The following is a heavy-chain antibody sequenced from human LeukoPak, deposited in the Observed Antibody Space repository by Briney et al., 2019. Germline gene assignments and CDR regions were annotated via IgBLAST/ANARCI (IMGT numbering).Heavy chain of an antibody. Sequence: SETLSHTCTVSGGSLCSSTYYWGWIRQPPGKGLEWIESIYYSGSTYYNPSLKSRVTISVDTSKKQFSLKLSSVTAADTAVYYCARLRNYYHYMDVGGKGTTVTVSS. J-gene: IGHJ6*03. CDR3: ARLRNYYHYMDV. V-gene: IGHV4-39*01. CDR1: GGSLCSSTYY. CDR2: IYYSGST.